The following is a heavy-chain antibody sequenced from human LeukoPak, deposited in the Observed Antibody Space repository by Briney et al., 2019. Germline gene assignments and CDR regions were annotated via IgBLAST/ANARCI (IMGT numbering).Heavy chain of an antibody. CDR1: SGYS. Sequence: SGYSWNWVRQASGKGLEWVGRIRSKANSYATAYAASVKGRFTISRDDSKNTAYLQMNSLKTEDTAVYYCTRYGDYPFDYWGQGTLVTVSS. CDR2: IRSKANSYAT. V-gene: IGHV3-73*01. D-gene: IGHD2-21*01. J-gene: IGHJ4*02. CDR3: TRYGDYPFDY.